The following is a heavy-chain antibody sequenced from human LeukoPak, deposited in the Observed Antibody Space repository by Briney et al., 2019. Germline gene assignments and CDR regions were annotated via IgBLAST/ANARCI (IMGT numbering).Heavy chain of an antibody. Sequence: PSETLSLTCTVSGGSISSSSYYWGWIRQPPGKGLDWIGSIYYSGSTYYNPSLKSRVTISVDTSKNQFSLKLSSVTAADTAVYYCARQRDFWSQYYFDYWGQGTLVTVSS. CDR1: GGSISSSSYY. CDR3: ARQRDFWSQYYFDY. V-gene: IGHV4-39*01. J-gene: IGHJ4*02. D-gene: IGHD3-3*01. CDR2: IYYSGST.